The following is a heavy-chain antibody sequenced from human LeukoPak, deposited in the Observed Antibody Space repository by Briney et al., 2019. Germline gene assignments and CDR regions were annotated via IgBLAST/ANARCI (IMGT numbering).Heavy chain of an antibody. CDR2: ISGSGGST. CDR1: GFPFSSYA. J-gene: IGHJ4*02. D-gene: IGHD5-12*01. V-gene: IGHV3-23*01. CDR3: ASRHSGYDSVRY. Sequence: PGASLRLSCAASGFPFSSYAMSWVRQAPGKGLEWVSAISGSGGSTYYADSVKGRFTISRDNSKNTLYLQMNSLRAEDTAVYYCASRHSGYDSVRYWGQGTLVTVSS.